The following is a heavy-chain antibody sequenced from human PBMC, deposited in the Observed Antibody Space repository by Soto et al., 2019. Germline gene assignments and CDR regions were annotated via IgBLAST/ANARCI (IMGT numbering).Heavy chain of an antibody. CDR2: ISGGSEYI. CDR1: GFLFGDYY. Sequence: QVRLVESGGGLVKPGESLRLSCAASGFLFGDYYMTWIRQVPGKGLECLSYISGGSEYINYADSVKGRFPVSRDDAKNLMYLQMNSLRAEDAATYYCTRDPRRMDVWGQGTTVTVSS. J-gene: IGHJ6*02. V-gene: IGHV3-11*06. CDR3: TRDPRRMDV.